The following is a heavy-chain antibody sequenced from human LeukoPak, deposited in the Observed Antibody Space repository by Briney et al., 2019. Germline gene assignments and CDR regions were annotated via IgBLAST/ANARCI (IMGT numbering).Heavy chain of an antibody. Sequence: PGGSLRLSCAASGFTFSSYSMNWVRQAPGKGLEWVSSISSSSSYIYYADSVKGRFTISRDNAKNSLYLQMNSLRAEDTAVYYCARDWPTVAAAGTIPEYFQHWGQGTLVTVSS. CDR1: GFTFSSYS. J-gene: IGHJ1*01. V-gene: IGHV3-21*01. CDR2: ISSSSSYI. D-gene: IGHD6-13*01. CDR3: ARDWPTVAAAGTIPEYFQH.